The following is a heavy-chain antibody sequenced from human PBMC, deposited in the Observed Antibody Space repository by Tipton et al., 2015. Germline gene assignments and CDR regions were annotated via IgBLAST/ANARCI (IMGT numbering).Heavy chain of an antibody. CDR3: ARGDDSTSMATGFDY. Sequence: GLVKPSQTLSLTCDISGDSVSSSTSAWNWIRQSPSRGLEWLGRTYYRSKWYYEYSISVKSRVTVTPDTSKNQFSLTLISATAADTALYYCARGDDSTSMATGFDYWGRGALVTVSS. D-gene: IGHD2/OR15-2a*01. CDR1: GDSVSSSTSA. CDR2: TYYRSKWYY. J-gene: IGHJ4*01. V-gene: IGHV6-1*01.